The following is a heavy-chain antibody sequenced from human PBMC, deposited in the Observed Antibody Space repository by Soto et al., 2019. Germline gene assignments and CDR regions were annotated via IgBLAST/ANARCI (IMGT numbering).Heavy chain of an antibody. CDR3: ARDYYDFLSGYYLFDY. V-gene: IGHV1-18*01. D-gene: IGHD3-3*01. Sequence: ASVEVSCKASGYTFTSYGISWVRQAPGQGLEWMGWISAYNGNTNYAQKLQGRVTMTTDTSTSTAYMELRSLRSDDTAVYYCARDYYDFLSGYYLFDYWVQGTLVTVSS. CDR2: ISAYNGNT. CDR1: GYTFTSYG. J-gene: IGHJ4*02.